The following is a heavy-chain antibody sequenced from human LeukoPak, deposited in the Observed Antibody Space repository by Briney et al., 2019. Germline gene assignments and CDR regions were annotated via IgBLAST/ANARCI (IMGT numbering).Heavy chain of an antibody. CDR2: ISAYNGNT. V-gene: IGHV1-18*01. CDR3: ARAHPRRITKFDY. D-gene: IGHD3-10*01. J-gene: IGHJ4*02. CDR1: GYTFTSYG. Sequence: ATPKVSRKASGYTFTSYGISAVRQAPGQGLERMGWISAYNGNTNYAQKLQGRLTMTTDTSTSTAYMELRSLRSDDTAVYYCARAHPRRITKFDYWGQGTLVTVSS.